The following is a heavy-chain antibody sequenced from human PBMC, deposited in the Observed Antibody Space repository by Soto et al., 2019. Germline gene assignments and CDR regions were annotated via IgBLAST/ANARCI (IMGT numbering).Heavy chain of an antibody. D-gene: IGHD3-22*01. CDR1: GYTFTSYD. CDR3: AGYDSSGYYYPGMDV. Sequence: GASVKVPCKASGYTFTSYDINWVRQATGQGLEWMGWMNPNSGNTGYAQKFQGRVTMTRNTSISTAYMELSSLRSEDTAVYYCAGYDSSGYYYPGMDVWGQGTTVTVSS. J-gene: IGHJ6*02. V-gene: IGHV1-8*01. CDR2: MNPNSGNT.